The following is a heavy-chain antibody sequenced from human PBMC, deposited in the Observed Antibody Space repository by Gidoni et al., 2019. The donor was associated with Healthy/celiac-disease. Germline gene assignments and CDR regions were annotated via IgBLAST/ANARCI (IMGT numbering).Heavy chain of an antibody. CDR3: ARIPVQQLVGVWLNLPIDY. D-gene: IGHD6-13*01. Sequence: QVQLVQSGAEVKKPGASVKVSCKASGYTFTSYGISWVRQAPGQGLEWMGWISAYNGNTNYAQKLQGRVTMTTDTSTITAYMELRSLRSDDTAVYYCARIPVQQLVGVWLNLPIDYWGQGTLVTVSS. CDR2: ISAYNGNT. CDR1: GYTFTSYG. J-gene: IGHJ4*02. V-gene: IGHV1-18*01.